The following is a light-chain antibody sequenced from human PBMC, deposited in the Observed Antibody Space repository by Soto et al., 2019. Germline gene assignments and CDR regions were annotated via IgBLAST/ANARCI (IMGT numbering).Light chain of an antibody. CDR1: QGISSA. J-gene: IGKJ2*01. Sequence: AIQLTQSPSSLSASVGDRVTITCRASQGISSALAWYQQKPGKAPKLLIYDASSLESGVPSRFSGSGSGTDFTLTISSLQPEDFATYYCQQFNNYLGDTFGQGTKLEIK. CDR3: QQFNNYLGDT. CDR2: DAS. V-gene: IGKV1D-13*01.